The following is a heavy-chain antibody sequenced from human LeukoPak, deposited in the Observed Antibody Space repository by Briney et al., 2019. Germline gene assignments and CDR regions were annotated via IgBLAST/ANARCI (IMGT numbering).Heavy chain of an antibody. Sequence: GRSLRLSCAASGFTFSSYAMHWVRQAPGKGLEGVAVISYDGSNKYYADSMKGRFTISRDNSKNTLYLQMNSLRAEDTAVYYCARGPSDFWSGYSPYYYYYGMDVWGQGTTVTVSS. V-gene: IGHV3-30-3*01. CDR2: ISYDGSNK. CDR1: GFTFSSYA. J-gene: IGHJ6*02. CDR3: ARGPSDFWSGYSPYYYYYGMDV. D-gene: IGHD3-3*01.